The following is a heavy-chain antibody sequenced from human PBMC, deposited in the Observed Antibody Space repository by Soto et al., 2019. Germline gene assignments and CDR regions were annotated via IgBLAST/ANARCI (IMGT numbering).Heavy chain of an antibody. CDR1: GFTFSSYA. Sequence: EVQLLESGGGLVQPGGSLRLSCAASGFTFSSYAMSWVRQAPGKGLEWVSAISGSGDGTYYADSVKGRFTISRDNSKITLHLQMNSLRAEDTAVYYCAKDIRSTRSNWFDPWGQGTLVTVSS. J-gene: IGHJ5*02. D-gene: IGHD2-8*01. CDR3: AKDIRSTRSNWFDP. V-gene: IGHV3-23*01. CDR2: ISGSGDGT.